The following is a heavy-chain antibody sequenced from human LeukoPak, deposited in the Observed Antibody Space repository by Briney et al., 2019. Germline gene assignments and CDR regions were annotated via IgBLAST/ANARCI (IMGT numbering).Heavy chain of an antibody. CDR2: IYTSGST. V-gene: IGHV4-61*02. J-gene: IGHJ5*02. Sequence: TTSETLSLTCTVSGGSISSSSYYWSWIRQPAGKGLEWIGRIYTSGSTNYNPSLKSRVTISVDTSKNQFSLKLSSVTAADTAVYYCAREIVVVVAATGNWFDPWGQGTLVTVSS. CDR3: AREIVVVVAATGNWFDP. CDR1: GGSISSSSYY. D-gene: IGHD2-15*01.